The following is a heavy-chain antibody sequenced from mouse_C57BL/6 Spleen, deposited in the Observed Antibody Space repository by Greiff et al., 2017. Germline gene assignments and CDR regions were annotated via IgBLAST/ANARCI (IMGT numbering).Heavy chain of an antibody. D-gene: IGHD1-1*01. Sequence: VKLQQSGAELVRPGASVTLSCKASGYTFTDYEMHWVKQTPVHGLEWIGAIDPETGGTAYNQKFKGKAILTADKSSSTAYMELRSLTSEDSAVYYCTYYGSDAMDYWGQGTSVTVSS. CDR2: IDPETGGT. CDR1: GYTFTDYE. J-gene: IGHJ4*01. CDR3: TYYGSDAMDY. V-gene: IGHV1-15*01.